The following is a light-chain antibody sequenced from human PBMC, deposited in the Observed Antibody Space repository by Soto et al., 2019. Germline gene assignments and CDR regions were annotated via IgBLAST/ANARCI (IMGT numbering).Light chain of an antibody. Sequence: EIVMTQAPATLSVSPGERATLSCRASQSVSSNLAWYQQTPGQAPRLLIYGASTRATGFPARFSGSGSGTEFTLTISSLQSEDFAVYYCQQYKKWPLTFGQGTKVDIK. J-gene: IGKJ1*01. CDR1: QSVSSN. CDR2: GAS. V-gene: IGKV3-15*01. CDR3: QQYKKWPLT.